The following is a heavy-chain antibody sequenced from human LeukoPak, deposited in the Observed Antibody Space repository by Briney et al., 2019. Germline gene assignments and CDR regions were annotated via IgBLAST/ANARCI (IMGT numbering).Heavy chain of an antibody. Sequence: PRGSLRLSCAASGFTFSNYAMSWVRQAPGKGLEWVSGLSGSGHSTYYADSVKGRFTISRDNSKNTLYLQMNSLRAEDTAVYYCARRGYYDSSGYFDYWGQGTLVTVSS. CDR2: LSGSGHST. V-gene: IGHV3-23*01. CDR3: ARRGYYDSSGYFDY. CDR1: GFTFSNYA. J-gene: IGHJ4*02. D-gene: IGHD3-22*01.